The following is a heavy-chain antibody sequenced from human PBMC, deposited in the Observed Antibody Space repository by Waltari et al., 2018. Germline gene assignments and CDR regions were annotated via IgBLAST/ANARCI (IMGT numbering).Heavy chain of an antibody. V-gene: IGHV1-8*01. Sequence: QVPLVQSGAEVTKPGASVKVSCKASGYRFTSYDINWVRQATGQGLEWMGWMNPNSGNTGYAQKFQGRVTMTRNTSISTAYMELSSLRSEDTAVYYCARWPQTYYYYGMDVWGQGTTVTVSS. CDR3: ARWPQTYYYYGMDV. CDR2: MNPNSGNT. J-gene: IGHJ6*02. CDR1: GYRFTSYD.